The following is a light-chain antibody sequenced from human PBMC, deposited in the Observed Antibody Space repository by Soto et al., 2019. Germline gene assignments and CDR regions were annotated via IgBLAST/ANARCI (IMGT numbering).Light chain of an antibody. CDR3: SSYTSSSTPYV. CDR2: DVT. J-gene: IGLJ1*01. CDR1: SNDVGGYNY. V-gene: IGLV2-14*01. Sequence: QSALTQPASVSGSPGQSIAISCTGTSNDVGGYNYVSWYQQHPVKAPQLIIYDVTNRPSGVSDRFSGSKSGNTASLTISGLRAEDEADYYCSSYTSSSTPYVFGTGTKLTVL.